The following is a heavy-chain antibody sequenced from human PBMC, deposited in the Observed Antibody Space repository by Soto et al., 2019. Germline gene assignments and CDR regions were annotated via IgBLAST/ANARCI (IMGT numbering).Heavy chain of an antibody. Sequence: QVQLQESGPGLVKPSETLSLTCTVSGGSISSYYWSWIRQPPGKGLEWIGYIYYSGSTNYNPSLKSPVTRSVDTSKDHFSLKLSSVTATDTAVYYCGRHGGPLEWASSWFDPWGQGTLVTVSS. D-gene: IGHD3-3*01. CDR1: GGSISSYY. J-gene: IGHJ5*02. CDR3: GRHGGPLEWASSWFDP. CDR2: IYYSGST. V-gene: IGHV4-59*08.